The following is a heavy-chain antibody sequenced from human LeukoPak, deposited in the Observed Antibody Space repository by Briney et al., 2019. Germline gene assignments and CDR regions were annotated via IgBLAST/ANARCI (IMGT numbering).Heavy chain of an antibody. D-gene: IGHD5-24*01. J-gene: IGHJ4*02. V-gene: IGHV3-48*01. CDR3: AKEDPLEGLDY. CDR2: ISSSSSTI. CDR1: GFTFSSYS. Sequence: GGSLRLSCAASGFTFSSYSMNWVRQAPGKGLEWVSYISSSSSTIYYADSVKGRFTISRDNSKNTLYLQMNSLRVEDTAVYYCAKEDPLEGLDYWGQGTLVTVSS.